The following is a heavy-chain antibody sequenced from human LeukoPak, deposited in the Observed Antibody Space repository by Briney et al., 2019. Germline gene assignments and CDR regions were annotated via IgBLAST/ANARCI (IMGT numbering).Heavy chain of an antibody. J-gene: IGHJ4*02. Sequence: GGSLRLSCAASGFTVSSNYMSWVRQAPGQGLEWVSVIYSGGSTYYADSVKGRFTISRDNSKNTLYLQMNSLRAEDTAVYYCAREGRHYYDSSGYYWKDWGQGTLVTVSS. CDR2: IYSGGST. CDR3: AREGRHYYDSSGYYWKD. CDR1: GFTVSSNY. V-gene: IGHV3-66*02. D-gene: IGHD3-22*01.